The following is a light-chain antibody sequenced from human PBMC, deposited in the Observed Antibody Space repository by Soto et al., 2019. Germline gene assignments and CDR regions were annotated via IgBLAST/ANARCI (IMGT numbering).Light chain of an antibody. CDR2: KAS. Sequence: DIQMTQSPSTLSASVGDRVTITCRASRSISSWLAWYQQKPGTAPKLLTYKASTLRSGVPSRFSGSGSGTEFTLTISSLQPDDSATYYCQQYRDNWTFGQGNKVDIK. J-gene: IGKJ1*01. CDR3: QQYRDNWT. V-gene: IGKV1-5*03. CDR1: RSISSW.